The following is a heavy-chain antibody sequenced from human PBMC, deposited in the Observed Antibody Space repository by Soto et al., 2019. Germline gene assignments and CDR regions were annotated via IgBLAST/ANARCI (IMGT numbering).Heavy chain of an antibody. V-gene: IGHV1-8*01. J-gene: IGHJ5*02. D-gene: IGHD7-27*01. CDR3: ARVSGWFRNWGSWFDP. CDR2: MNPNSGNT. CDR1: GYTFTSYD. Sequence: QVQLVQSGAEVKKPGASVKVSCKASGYTFTSYDINWVRQATGQGLEWMGWMNPNSGNTGYAQKFQGRVTMTRNTSISTAYMELSSLRSEDTAVYYCARVSGWFRNWGSWFDPWGQGTLVTVSS.